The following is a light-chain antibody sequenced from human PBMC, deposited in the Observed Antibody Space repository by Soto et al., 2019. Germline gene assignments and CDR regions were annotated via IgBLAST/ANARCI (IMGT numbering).Light chain of an antibody. V-gene: IGKV1-5*01. CDR1: QSITNW. Sequence: DIQMTQSPSTLSASVGDRVTITCRASQSITNWLAWYQQEPGKAPKLLIYDASTLQAGVASRFSGSGSGTEFTLTISSLQPDDFATYYCQQGWTFGQGTKVEIK. J-gene: IGKJ1*01. CDR3: QQGWT. CDR2: DAS.